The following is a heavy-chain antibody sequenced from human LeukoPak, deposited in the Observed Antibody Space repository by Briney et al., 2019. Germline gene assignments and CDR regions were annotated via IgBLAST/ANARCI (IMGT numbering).Heavy chain of an antibody. J-gene: IGHJ2*01. D-gene: IGHD1-26*01. CDR1: GYTFTSYY. CDR3: ARDWGSGSYSWYFDL. V-gene: IGHV1-46*01. Sequence: GASVKVSCKASGYTFTSYYMHWVRQAPGQGLEWMGLINPSGESTSYAQKFQGRVTMTRDTSTSTVYMELSSLRSEDTAVYYCARDWGSGSYSWYFDLWGRGTLVTVSS. CDR2: INPSGEST.